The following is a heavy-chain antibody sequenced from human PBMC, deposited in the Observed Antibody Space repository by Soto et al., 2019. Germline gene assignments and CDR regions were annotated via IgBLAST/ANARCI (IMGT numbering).Heavy chain of an antibody. D-gene: IGHD6-19*01. CDR2: ISGSGGSA. V-gene: IGHV3-23*01. Sequence: EVQLLESGGGLVRPGGSLRLSCAASAFTFTNYAMNWVRQAPGKGLEWVSVISGSGGSASYADSVQGRFTISRDNSKNTLELQMSSLRVEDTARYYCVREDSAWDSRGSFDFWGRGTVVTVS. CDR1: AFTFTNYA. CDR3: VREDSAWDSRGSFDF. J-gene: IGHJ3*01.